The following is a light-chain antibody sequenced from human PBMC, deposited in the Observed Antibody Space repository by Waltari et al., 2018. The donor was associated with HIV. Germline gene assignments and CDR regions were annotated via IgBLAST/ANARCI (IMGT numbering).Light chain of an antibody. V-gene: IGLV2-14*03. CDR3: SSYTTSSTYV. J-gene: IGLJ1*01. CDR1: SSDVGAYDY. CDR2: DVN. Sequence: QSALTQPASVSGSPGQSITIPCTGTSSDVGAYDYVSWYQQHPGKAPKLRIYDVNNRPSGFSHRFSGSKSATTASLTISGLQAEDEADYYCSSYTTSSTYVFGTGTKVTVL.